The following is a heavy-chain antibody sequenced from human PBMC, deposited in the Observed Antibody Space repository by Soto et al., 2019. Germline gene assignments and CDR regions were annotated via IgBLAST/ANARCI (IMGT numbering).Heavy chain of an antibody. CDR2: ISGSGGST. Sequence: PGGSLKLSCAASGFTFSNYAMNWVRQAPGKGLEWVSAISGSGGSTYYADSVKGRFTISRDNSKNTLYVQMNSLRAEDTAVYYCASLTYDYGDYGDAFDIWGQGTMVTVSS. V-gene: IGHV3-23*01. CDR3: ASLTYDYGDYGDAFDI. CDR1: GFTFSNYA. D-gene: IGHD4-17*01. J-gene: IGHJ3*02.